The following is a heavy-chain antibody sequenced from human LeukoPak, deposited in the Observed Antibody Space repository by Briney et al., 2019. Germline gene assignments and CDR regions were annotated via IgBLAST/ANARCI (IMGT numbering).Heavy chain of an antibody. J-gene: IGHJ6*03. D-gene: IGHD3-10*01. CDR3: ARDPNYGSGSYYIGLDYMDV. Sequence: GGSLRLSCAASGFTFSDYYMSWIRQAPGKGLEWVSYISSSGSTIYYADSVKGRFTISRDNAKNSLYLQMNSLRAEDTAVYYCARDPNYGSGSYYIGLDYMDVSRKGTTVTVSS. CDR1: GFTFSDYY. CDR2: ISSSGSTI. V-gene: IGHV3-11*04.